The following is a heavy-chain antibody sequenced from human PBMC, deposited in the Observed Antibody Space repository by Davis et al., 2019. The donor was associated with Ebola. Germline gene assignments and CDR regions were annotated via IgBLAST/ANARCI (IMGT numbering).Heavy chain of an antibody. CDR2: IYYSGST. Sequence: MPSETLSLTCTVSGGSVSSGSYYWSWIRQPPGKGLEWIGYIYYSGSTNYNPSLKSRVTISVDTSKNQFSLKLTSVTAADTAVYFCARRGDPRRGNWYFDLWGRGTLVTVSS. CDR1: GGSVSSGSYY. J-gene: IGHJ2*01. V-gene: IGHV4-61*01. D-gene: IGHD3-10*01. CDR3: ARRGDPRRGNWYFDL.